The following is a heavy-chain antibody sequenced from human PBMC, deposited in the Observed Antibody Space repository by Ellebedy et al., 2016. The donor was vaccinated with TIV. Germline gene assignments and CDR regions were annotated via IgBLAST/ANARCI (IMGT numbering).Heavy chain of an antibody. D-gene: IGHD2-2*03. J-gene: IGHJ6*03. Sequence: ASVKVSCXASGYTFTSYDINWVRQATGQGLEWMGWMNPNSGNTGYAQKFQGRVTMTRNTSISTAYMELSSLRSEDTAVYYCARGVGYCSSTFFKCGHYYYYMDVWGKGTTVTVSS. CDR2: MNPNSGNT. CDR1: GYTFTSYD. V-gene: IGHV1-8*01. CDR3: ARGVGYCSSTFFKCGHYYYYMDV.